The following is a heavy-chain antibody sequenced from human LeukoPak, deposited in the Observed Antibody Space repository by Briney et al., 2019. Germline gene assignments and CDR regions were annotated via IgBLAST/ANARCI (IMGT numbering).Heavy chain of an antibody. CDR3: ARDLRRTNWFDP. Sequence: GGSLRLSCAASGFTFSSYSMNWVRQAPGKGLEWVSSISSSSSYIYYADSVKGRFTISRDNAKNSLYLQMNSLRAKDTAVYYCARDLRRTNWFDPWGQGTLVTVSS. D-gene: IGHD1-7*01. J-gene: IGHJ5*02. CDR2: ISSSSSYI. V-gene: IGHV3-21*01. CDR1: GFTFSSYS.